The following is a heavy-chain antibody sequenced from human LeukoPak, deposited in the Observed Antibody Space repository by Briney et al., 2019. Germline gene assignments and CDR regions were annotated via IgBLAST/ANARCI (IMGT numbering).Heavy chain of an antibody. CDR1: GGSISSSNW. D-gene: IGHD2-15*01. CDR2: IYHSGST. CDR3: AEVVVAAAWFDP. V-gene: IGHV4-4*02. Sequence: PSETLSLTCAVPGGSISSSNWWSWVRQPPGKGLEWIGEIYHSGSTNYNPSLKSRVTISVDKSKNQFSLKLSSVTAADTAVYYCAEVVVAAAWFDPWGQGTLVTVSS. J-gene: IGHJ5*02.